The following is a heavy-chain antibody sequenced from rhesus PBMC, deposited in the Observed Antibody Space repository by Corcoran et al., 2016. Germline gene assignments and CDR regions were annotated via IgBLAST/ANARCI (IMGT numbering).Heavy chain of an antibody. CDR1: GGSISSSY. CDR3: VRGDYYSGSYYYWYFDI. CDR2: IYGSGSST. J-gene: IGHJ2*01. D-gene: IGHD3-16*01. V-gene: IGHV4-169*01. Sequence: QLQLQESGPGLVKPSETLSVTCAVSGGSISSSYWSWIRQAPGKGLEWIGYIYGSGSSTTYIPSLKSRFTRSVDTSKNQFSLKLSSVTAADTAVYYCVRGDYYSGSYYYWYFDIWGPGTPITISS.